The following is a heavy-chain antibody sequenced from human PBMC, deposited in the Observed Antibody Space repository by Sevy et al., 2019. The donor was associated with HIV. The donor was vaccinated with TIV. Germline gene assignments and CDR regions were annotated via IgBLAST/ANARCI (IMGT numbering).Heavy chain of an antibody. CDR1: GGSITSLY. D-gene: IGHD1-26*01. V-gene: IGHV4-59*08. J-gene: IGHJ4*02. CDR2: IYYNGHI. CDR3: AGENAWGRGYS. Sequence: SESLSLTCTVSGGSITSLYWNWIRQPPGKGLEWLANIYYNGHINYNPSLKSRVTLSLDTSKNQFSLRLSSVTAAFMAMYYCAGENAWGRGYSWGQGTLVTVSS.